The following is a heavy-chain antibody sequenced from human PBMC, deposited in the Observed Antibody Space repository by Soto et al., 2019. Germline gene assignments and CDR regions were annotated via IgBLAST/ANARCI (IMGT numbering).Heavy chain of an antibody. J-gene: IGHJ4*02. CDR1: GFTFTSYA. Sequence: EVRLLESGGGLVQPGGSLRLSCAASGFTFTSYAMSWVRQAPGKGLEWVSTVSGIGDSTYYADFVKGRFTISRDNSKNTLYLQMNSLRAEDTAVYYCAKSYGSGSYYYFEYWGQGTLVTVSS. CDR3: AKSYGSGSYYYFEY. D-gene: IGHD3-10*01. V-gene: IGHV3-23*01. CDR2: VSGIGDST.